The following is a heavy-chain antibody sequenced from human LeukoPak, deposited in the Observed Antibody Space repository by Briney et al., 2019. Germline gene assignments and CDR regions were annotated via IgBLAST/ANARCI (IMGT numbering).Heavy chain of an antibody. V-gene: IGHV4-38-2*02. D-gene: IGHD1-1*01. CDR1: GYSISSGYY. CDR2: IYHSGST. J-gene: IGHJ4*02. CDR3: ARAQLEVDY. Sequence: SETLSLTCTVSGYSISSGYYWGWIRQPPGKGLEWIGSIYHSGSTYYNPSLKSQVTISVDTSKNQFSLKLSSVTAADTAVYYCARAQLEVDYWGQGTLVTVSS.